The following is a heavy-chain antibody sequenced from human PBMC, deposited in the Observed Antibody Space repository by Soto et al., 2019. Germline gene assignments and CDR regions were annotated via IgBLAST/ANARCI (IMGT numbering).Heavy chain of an antibody. D-gene: IGHD3-10*01. J-gene: IGHJ4*02. CDR2: INHSGST. CDR1: GGSFSGYY. V-gene: IGHV4-34*01. CDR3: ARGRGTLIRGVGLVLWRLDY. Sequence: PSETLSLTCAVYGGSFSGYYWSWIRQPPGKGLEWIGEINHSGSTNYNPSLKSRVTISVDTSKNQFSLKLTSMTAADTAVYYCARGRGTLIRGVGLVLWRLDYWGEGTLVTVSS.